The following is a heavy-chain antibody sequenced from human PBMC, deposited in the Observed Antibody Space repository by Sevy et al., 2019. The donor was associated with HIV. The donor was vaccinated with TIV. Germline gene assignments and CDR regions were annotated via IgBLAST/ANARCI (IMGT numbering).Heavy chain of an antibody. CDR1: GGTFSSYG. CDR3: AKYDYGDYVGWFDP. Sequence: ASVKVSCKASGGTFSSYGISWVRQAPGQGLEWMGGLIPSFGAANYRRNLQGRVTITADESTSTAYMELSSLRSEDTAVYYCAKYDYGDYVGWFDPWGQGTLVTVSS. V-gene: IGHV1-69*13. CDR2: LIPSFGAA. J-gene: IGHJ5*02. D-gene: IGHD4-17*01.